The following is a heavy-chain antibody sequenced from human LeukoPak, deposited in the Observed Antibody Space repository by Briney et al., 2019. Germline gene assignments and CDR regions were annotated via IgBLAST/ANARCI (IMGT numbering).Heavy chain of an antibody. J-gene: IGHJ4*02. V-gene: IGHV4-34*01. Sequence: PSETLSLTCAVYGGSFSGYYWSWIRQPPGKGLEWIGEINHSGSTNYNPSLKSRVTISVDTSKNQFSLKLSSVTAADTAVYYCARIPYYYDSSGYYKGEGYYFDYWGQGTLVTVSS. D-gene: IGHD3-22*01. CDR2: INHSGST. CDR3: ARIPYYYDSSGYYKGEGYYFDY. CDR1: GGSFSGYY.